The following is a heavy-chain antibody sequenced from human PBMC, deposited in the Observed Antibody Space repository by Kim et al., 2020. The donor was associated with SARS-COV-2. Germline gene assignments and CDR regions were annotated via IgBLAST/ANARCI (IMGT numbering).Heavy chain of an antibody. Sequence: GGSLRLSCAASGFIFSTYAMHWVRLAPGKGLEWVAVISYHGSEKYYADSVKGRFTISRDNSKNTLYLQMNSLRGEDTAVYYCARDPIVTAPDYFDYWGQGTLVTVSS. V-gene: IGHV3-30-3*01. D-gene: IGHD2-21*02. CDR3: ARDPIVTAPDYFDY. CDR1: GFIFSTYA. J-gene: IGHJ4*02. CDR2: ISYHGSEK.